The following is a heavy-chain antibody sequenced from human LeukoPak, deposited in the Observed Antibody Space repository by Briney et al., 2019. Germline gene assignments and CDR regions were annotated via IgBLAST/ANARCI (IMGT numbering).Heavy chain of an antibody. Sequence: PGGSLRLSCAVSGFTFNYYDMHWVRQAPGKRLEWVSAIRTTGDTHYPDSVKGRFAMSREDAKNSVHPQMNTLRAGDTAVYYCARGVSYYYDNSGHPGWYFDLWGPGTLVTVSS. V-gene: IGHV3-13*01. J-gene: IGHJ2*01. CDR2: IRTTGDT. CDR1: GFTFNYYD. D-gene: IGHD3-22*01. CDR3: ARGVSYYYDNSGHPGWYFDL.